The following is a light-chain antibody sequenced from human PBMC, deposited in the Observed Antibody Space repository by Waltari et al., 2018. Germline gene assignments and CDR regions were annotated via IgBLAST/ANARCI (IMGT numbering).Light chain of an antibody. V-gene: IGLV1-40*01. CDR3: QSYDTSLSVV. Sequence: QSVLTQPPPVSGAPGQRVTISCTGSGLTIRPRYGVPWSQPLPRAAPKLLIYGSTSRPLGVPDRFFGSTSGTSASLAITGLQAEDEADYYCQSYDTSLSVVFGGGTKLTVL. J-gene: IGLJ3*02. CDR2: GST. CDR1: GLTIRPRYG.